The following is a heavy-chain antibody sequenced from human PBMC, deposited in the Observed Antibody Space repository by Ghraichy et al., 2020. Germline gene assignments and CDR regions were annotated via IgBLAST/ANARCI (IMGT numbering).Heavy chain of an antibody. Sequence: SGPTLVKPTETLTLTCTVSGLSLSNARMGVSWIRQPPGKALEWLAHIFSNDEKSYSTSLKSRLTVSKDTSKSQVVLTMTNMDPVDTATYYCARIHGIAAAGTRKYYFHYWGQGTLVTVSS. V-gene: IGHV2-26*01. D-gene: IGHD6-13*01. CDR1: GLSLSNARMG. CDR3: ARIHGIAAAGTRKYYFHY. J-gene: IGHJ4*02. CDR2: IFSNDEK.